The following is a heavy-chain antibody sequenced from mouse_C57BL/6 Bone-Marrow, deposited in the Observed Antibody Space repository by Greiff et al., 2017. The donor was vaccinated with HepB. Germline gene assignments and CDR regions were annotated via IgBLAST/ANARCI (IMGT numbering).Heavy chain of an antibody. CDR3: ATGHYYGSRDAMDY. V-gene: IGHV1-76*01. J-gene: IGHJ4*01. CDR1: GYTFTDYY. D-gene: IGHD1-1*01. CDR2: IYPGSGNT. Sequence: QVQLQQSGAELVRPGASVKLSCKASGYTFTDYYINWVKQRPGQGLEWIARIYPGSGNTYYNEKFKGKATLTAEKSSSTAYMQLSSLTSEDSAVYFCATGHYYGSRDAMDYWGQGTSVTVSS.